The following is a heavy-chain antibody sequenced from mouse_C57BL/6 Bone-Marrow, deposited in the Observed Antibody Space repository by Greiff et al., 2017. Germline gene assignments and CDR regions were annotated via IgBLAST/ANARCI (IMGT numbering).Heavy chain of an antibody. V-gene: IGHV1-81*01. Sequence: VKLQESGAELARPGASVKLSCKASGYTFTSYGISWVKQRTGQGLEWIGEIYPRSGNTYYNEKFKGKATLTADKSSSTAYMELRSLTSEDSAVYFCARKAPYNYGSSPYYFDYWGQGTTLTVSS. CDR3: ARKAPYNYGSSPYYFDY. CDR1: GYTFTSYG. D-gene: IGHD1-1*01. J-gene: IGHJ2*01. CDR2: IYPRSGNT.